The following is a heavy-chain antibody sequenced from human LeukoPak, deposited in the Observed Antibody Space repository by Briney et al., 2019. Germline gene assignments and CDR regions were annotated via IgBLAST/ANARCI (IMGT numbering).Heavy chain of an antibody. Sequence: ASVKVSCKASGYTFTGYYMHWVRQAPGQGLEWMGWINPNSGGTNYAQKFQGRVTMTRDTSISTAYMELSRLRSDDTAVYYCAFHNCSSTSCYLYFQHWGQGTLVTVSS. D-gene: IGHD2-2*01. CDR1: GYTFTGYY. CDR2: INPNSGGT. CDR3: AFHNCSSTSCYLYFQH. J-gene: IGHJ1*01. V-gene: IGHV1-2*02.